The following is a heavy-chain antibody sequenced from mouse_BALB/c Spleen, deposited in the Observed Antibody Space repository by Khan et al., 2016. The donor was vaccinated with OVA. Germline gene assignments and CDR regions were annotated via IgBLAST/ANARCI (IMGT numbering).Heavy chain of an antibody. CDR2: MWSDGSA. J-gene: IGHJ4*01. CDR1: GFSLTNYG. Sequence: QVQLQQSGPGLVAPSQSLSITCTISGFSLTNYGVHWVRQPPGKGLEWLVLMWSDGSATYNSALKSRLTISKDNSKSQVFLKMHSLQTDDTAMYFCARQPYYHYNVMDYWGQGTSVTVSS. V-gene: IGHV2-6-1*01. D-gene: IGHD2-10*01. CDR3: ARQPYYHYNVMDY.